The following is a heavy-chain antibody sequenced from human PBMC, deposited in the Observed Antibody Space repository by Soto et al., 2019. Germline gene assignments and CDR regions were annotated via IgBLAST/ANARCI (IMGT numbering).Heavy chain of an antibody. V-gene: IGHV5-51*01. J-gene: IGHJ4*02. D-gene: IGHD3-10*01. Sequence: GESLKISCKGSGYSFTSYWIDWVRQMPGKGLEWMGIIYPGDSDTRYSPSFQGQVTISADKSISTAYLQWSSLNASDTAMYYCARQDERFGELFLDYWGQGTLVTVSS. CDR3: ARQDERFGELFLDY. CDR1: GYSFTSYW. CDR2: IYPGDSDT.